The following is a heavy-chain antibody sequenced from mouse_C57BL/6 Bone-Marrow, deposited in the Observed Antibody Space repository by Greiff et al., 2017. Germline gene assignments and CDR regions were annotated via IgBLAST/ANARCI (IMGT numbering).Heavy chain of an antibody. CDR1: GFTFSSYA. CDR3: TRGILLRYGYFDV. J-gene: IGHJ1*03. CDR2: ISSGGDYI. V-gene: IGHV5-9-1*02. Sequence: DVQLVESGEGLVKPGGSLKLSCAASGFTFSSYAMSWVRQTPEKRLEWVAYISSGGDYIYYADTVKGRFTISRDNARNTLYLQMSSLKSEDTAMYYCTRGILLRYGYFDVWGTGTTVTVSS. D-gene: IGHD1-1*01.